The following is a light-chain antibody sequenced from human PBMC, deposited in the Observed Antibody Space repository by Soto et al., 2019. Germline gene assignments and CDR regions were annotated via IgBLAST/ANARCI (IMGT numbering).Light chain of an antibody. CDR3: QQYNSYPYT. CDR1: QTISSW. V-gene: IGKV1-5*03. J-gene: IGKJ2*01. CDR2: KAS. Sequence: DIQMTQSPSTLSGSVGDRVTITCRASQTISSWLAWYQQKPGKAPKLLIYKASNLQSGVSSRFSGSGSGTEFTLTISSLQPDDFATYYCQQYNSYPYTFGQGTKVDIK.